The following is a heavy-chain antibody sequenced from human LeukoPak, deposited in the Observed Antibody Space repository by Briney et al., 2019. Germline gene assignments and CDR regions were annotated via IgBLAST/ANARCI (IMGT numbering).Heavy chain of an antibody. CDR2: ISGNGAST. CDR3: AKDVGGYYFTYWSGCFDH. V-gene: IGHV3-23*01. D-gene: IGHD3-10*01. J-gene: IGHJ4*02. CDR1: GFTFSSSA. Sequence: GGSLRLSCAASGFTFSSSAMSWVRQAPGKGLEWVSAISGNGASTYYADSVKGRFTISRDNSKNTLDLEMNSLRAEDTAVYYCAKDVGGYYFTYWSGCFDHWGQGTLVTVSS.